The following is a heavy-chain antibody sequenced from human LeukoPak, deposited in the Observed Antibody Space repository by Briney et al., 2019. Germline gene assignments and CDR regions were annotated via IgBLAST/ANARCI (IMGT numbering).Heavy chain of an antibody. CDR1: GFTFSSYA. CDR2: ISGSGGST. Sequence: GGSLRLSCAASGFTFSSYAMHWVRQAPGKGLEWVSVISGSGGSTYYADSVKGRFTTSRDSSKNTLYLQMNSLRAEDTAIYYCAKDFRYSSALRGAPDIWGQGTMVTVSS. D-gene: IGHD6-19*01. J-gene: IGHJ3*02. CDR3: AKDFRYSSALRGAPDI. V-gene: IGHV3-23*01.